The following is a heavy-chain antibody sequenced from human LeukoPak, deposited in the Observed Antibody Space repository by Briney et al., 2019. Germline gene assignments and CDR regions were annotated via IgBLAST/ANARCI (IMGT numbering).Heavy chain of an antibody. J-gene: IGHJ4*02. CDR3: AKDGYYGGNAPTYFDY. D-gene: IGHD4-23*01. Sequence: GGSLRLSCAASGFTISNYATSWVRQAPGKGLEWVSAISGSGGTTYYADSVKGRFTISRDNSKNTLYLQMNSLRAEDTAGYYCAKDGYYGGNAPTYFDYWGQGTLVTVSS. CDR1: GFTISNYA. CDR2: ISGSGGTT. V-gene: IGHV3-23*01.